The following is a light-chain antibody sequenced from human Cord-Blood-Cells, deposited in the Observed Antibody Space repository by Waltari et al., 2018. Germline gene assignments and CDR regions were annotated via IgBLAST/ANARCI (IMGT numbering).Light chain of an antibody. J-gene: IGKJ3*01. CDR2: AAS. V-gene: IGKV1-8*01. CDR3: QQYYSYPVT. Sequence: AIRMTQSPSSFSASTGDRVTITCRASQGISSYLAWYQQKPGKAPKLLFYAASTLQSGVPSRFSGSGSGTDFTLTISCLQAEDFATYYCQQYYSYPVTFGPGTKVDIK. CDR1: QGISSY.